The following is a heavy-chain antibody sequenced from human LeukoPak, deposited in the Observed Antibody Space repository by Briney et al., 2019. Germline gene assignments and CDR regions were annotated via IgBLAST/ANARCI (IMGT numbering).Heavy chain of an antibody. CDR2: INQDGSLT. Sequence: PGGSLRLSCTASGFTFVNYGMSWVRQAPGKGLEWVANINQDGSLTYYMDSVKGRFTISRDNAKNSLYLQMNSLRGEDTAVYYCASGYAGGWSSFHYWGQGTLVTVSA. CDR3: ASGYAGGWSSFHY. V-gene: IGHV3-7*01. CDR1: GFTFVNYG. D-gene: IGHD6-19*01. J-gene: IGHJ4*02.